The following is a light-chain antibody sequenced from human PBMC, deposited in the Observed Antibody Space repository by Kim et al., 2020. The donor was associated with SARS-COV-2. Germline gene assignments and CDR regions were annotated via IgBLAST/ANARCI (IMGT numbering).Light chain of an antibody. CDR3: SSYTSSSTLV. CDR1: SSDVGGYNY. Sequence: QSITISCTGTSSDVGGYNYVSWDQQHPGKAPKPMIYDVSNRPSGVSNRFSGSKSGNTASLTISGLQAEDEADYYCSSYTSSSTLVFGTGTKVTVL. J-gene: IGLJ1*01. V-gene: IGLV2-14*03. CDR2: DVS.